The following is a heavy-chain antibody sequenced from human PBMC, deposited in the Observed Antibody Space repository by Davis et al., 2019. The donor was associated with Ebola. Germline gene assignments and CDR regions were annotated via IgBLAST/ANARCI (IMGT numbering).Heavy chain of an antibody. CDR2: INAGNGNT. V-gene: IGHV1-3*01. D-gene: IGHD3-9*01. J-gene: IGHJ5*02. Sequence: ASVKVSCKASGYTFTSYAMHWVRQAPGQRLEWMGWINAGNGNTKYSQKFQGRVTITRDTSASTAYMELSSLRSEDTAVYYCARSRITIAPHNWFDPWGQGTLVTVSS. CDR3: ARSRITIAPHNWFDP. CDR1: GYTFTSYA.